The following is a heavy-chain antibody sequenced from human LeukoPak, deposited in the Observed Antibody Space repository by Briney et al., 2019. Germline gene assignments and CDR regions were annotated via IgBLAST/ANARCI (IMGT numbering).Heavy chain of an antibody. Sequence: SGGSLRLSCAASGFTSSSYGMHWVRQAPGKGLEWVGVISYDGSNKYYADSVKGRFTISRDNSKNTLYLQMNSLRAEDTAVYYCAKALWQWLVSAPFDYWGQGTLFTVSS. CDR1: GFTSSSYG. J-gene: IGHJ4*02. CDR2: ISYDGSNK. V-gene: IGHV3-30*18. D-gene: IGHD6-19*01. CDR3: AKALWQWLVSAPFDY.